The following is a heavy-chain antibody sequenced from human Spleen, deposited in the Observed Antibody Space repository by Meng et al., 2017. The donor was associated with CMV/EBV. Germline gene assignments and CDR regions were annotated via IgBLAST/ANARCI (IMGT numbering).Heavy chain of an antibody. CDR1: FNSYV. CDR3: AREPLGGSRGWFRPLDY. D-gene: IGHD6-19*01. J-gene: IGHJ4*02. V-gene: IGHV1-69*05. CDR2: ITPVYRTA. Sequence: FNSYVLNWVRQAPGQGLEWMGRITPVYRTANYAQKFQGRVALTTDESTTTAYMEMSSLTFEDTAIYYCAREPLGGSRGWFRPLDYWGQGTLVTVSS.